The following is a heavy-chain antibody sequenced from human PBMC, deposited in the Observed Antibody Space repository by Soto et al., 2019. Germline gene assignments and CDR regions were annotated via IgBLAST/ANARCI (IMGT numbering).Heavy chain of an antibody. CDR1: GGSISSGDYY. J-gene: IGHJ4*02. V-gene: IGHV4-30-4*01. CDR2: IYYSGST. CDR3: ARGRRGYSGYDPLDY. D-gene: IGHD5-12*01. Sequence: QVQLQESGPGLVKPSQTLSLTCTVSGGSISSGDYYWSWIRQPPGKGLEWIGYIYYSGSTYYTPSLKSGVTISVDTSKNRFSLKLSSVTAADTAVYYCARGRRGYSGYDPLDYWGQGTLVTVSS.